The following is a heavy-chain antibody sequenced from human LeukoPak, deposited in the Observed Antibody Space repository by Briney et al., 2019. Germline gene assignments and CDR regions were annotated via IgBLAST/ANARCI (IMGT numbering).Heavy chain of an antibody. V-gene: IGHV3-23*01. CDR3: AKDSAVGRRGYFDY. CDR2: ISSSGGST. J-gene: IGHJ4*02. D-gene: IGHD1-26*01. CDR1: GFTFSSYA. Sequence: QPGGSLRLSCAASGFTFSSYAMSWVRQAPGKGPEWVSHISSSGGSTYYADSVKGRFTISRDNSKNTLYLQMNSLRAEDTAIYYCAKDSAVGRRGYFDYWGQGILVTVSS.